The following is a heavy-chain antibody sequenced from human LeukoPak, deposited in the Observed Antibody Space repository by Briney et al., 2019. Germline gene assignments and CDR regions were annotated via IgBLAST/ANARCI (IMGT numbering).Heavy chain of an antibody. Sequence: PGGTLRLSCAASGFTFSNFGMSWVRQAPGKGLEWVSGITTSGGSTYYSNSVKGRFTISRDNSKTTLYLQMNSLRAEDTAVYYCAKGSSTWCFDYWGQGTLVTASS. V-gene: IGHV3-23*01. D-gene: IGHD6-13*01. CDR3: AKGSSTWCFDY. CDR1: GFTFSNFG. J-gene: IGHJ4*02. CDR2: ITTSGGST.